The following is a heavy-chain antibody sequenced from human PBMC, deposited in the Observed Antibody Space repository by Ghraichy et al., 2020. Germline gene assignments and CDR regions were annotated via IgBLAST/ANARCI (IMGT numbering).Heavy chain of an antibody. CDR1: GYTFTGYY. Sequence: ASVKVSCKASGYTFTGYYMHWVRQAPGQGLEWMGRINHNSGGTNYAQKFQGRVTMTRDTSISTAYMELSRLRSDDTAVYYCARGKGLNLYCSGGSCYSHFDYWGQGTLVTVSS. D-gene: IGHD2-15*01. CDR2: INHNSGGT. CDR3: ARGKGLNLYCSGGSCYSHFDY. J-gene: IGHJ4*02. V-gene: IGHV1-2*06.